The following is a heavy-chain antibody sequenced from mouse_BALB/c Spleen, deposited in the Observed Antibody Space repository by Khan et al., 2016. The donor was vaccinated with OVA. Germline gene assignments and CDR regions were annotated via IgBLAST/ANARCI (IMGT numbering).Heavy chain of an antibody. CDR3: AGEKYGSYWGALDY. CDR1: GYIFTSYW. J-gene: IGHJ4*01. V-gene: IGHV1S132*01. D-gene: IGHD2-10*02. Sequence: QVQLKQSGTELVRPGASVKLSCKTSGYIFTSYWIHWVKQRPGQGLEWIGRIYPGTGSTYYNENFKDKATLTADKSSSTAYMQLSSLTSEDSAVYFGAGEKYGSYWGALDYWGQGTLVTVSA. CDR2: IYPGTGST.